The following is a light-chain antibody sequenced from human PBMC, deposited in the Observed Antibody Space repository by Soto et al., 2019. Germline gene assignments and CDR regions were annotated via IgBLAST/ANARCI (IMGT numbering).Light chain of an antibody. CDR3: VSFTNTDTLV. CDR1: SSTIGSNY. CDR2: MND. Sequence: QSVLTQPPSASGTLGQRVTLSCSGSSSTIGSNYVHWYQRLPGTAPKLLIYMNDQRPSGVPDRFSGSRSGSTASLTISGLQPEDEADYFCVSFTNTDTLVFGTGTKLTVL. J-gene: IGLJ1*01. V-gene: IGLV1-47*01.